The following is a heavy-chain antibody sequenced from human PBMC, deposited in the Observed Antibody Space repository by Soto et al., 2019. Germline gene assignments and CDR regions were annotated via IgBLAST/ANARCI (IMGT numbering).Heavy chain of an antibody. Sequence: DVQLLNSGGGLVQTGGSLRLSCEASGYTFSTYAMSWVRRAPGKGLEWVSGISGSGSNTYYADSAKGRFTISRDNSKNTLYLQMNSLRGEDTAVYFCALRKTGSYFDYWGQGTLVTVSS. J-gene: IGHJ4*02. CDR1: GYTFSTYA. V-gene: IGHV3-23*01. CDR3: ALRKTGSYFDY. D-gene: IGHD1-26*01. CDR2: ISGSGSNT.